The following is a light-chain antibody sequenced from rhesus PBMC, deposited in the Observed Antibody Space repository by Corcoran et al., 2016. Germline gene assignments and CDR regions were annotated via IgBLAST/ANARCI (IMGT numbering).Light chain of an antibody. J-gene: IGKJ4*01. CDR1: QGISEY. CDR2: DAS. V-gene: IGKV1-25*01. Sequence: DIQMTQSPSSLPASVGDTVTITCQASQGISEYLAWYQQKPGKAPKLLIYDASTLQSGVPSRFCGSGSGTEFTLTISSRQPEDFATYYCQQHNTYPLTFGGGTKVELK. CDR3: QQHNTYPLT.